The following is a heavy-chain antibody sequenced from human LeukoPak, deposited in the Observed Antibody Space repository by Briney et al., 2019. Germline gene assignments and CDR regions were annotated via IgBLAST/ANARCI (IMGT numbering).Heavy chain of an antibody. D-gene: IGHD2-15*01. V-gene: IGHV4-34*01. Sequence: SETLCLTSAVYGGSFSGYYWSCIRQPPGKGLEWIGEINHSGSTNYNPSLKSRVTISVDTSKNQFSLKLSSVTAADTAVYYCARVGYSPMDVWGQGTTVTVSS. CDR3: ARVGYSPMDV. CDR2: INHSGST. CDR1: GGSFSGYY. J-gene: IGHJ6*02.